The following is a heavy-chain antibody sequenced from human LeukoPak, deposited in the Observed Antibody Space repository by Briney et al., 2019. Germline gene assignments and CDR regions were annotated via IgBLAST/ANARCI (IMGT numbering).Heavy chain of an antibody. Sequence: SETLSRTCTVSGGSVSSDIYYWSWIRQPPGKGLEWIGYIYNSGSTNYNPSLKSRVTTSVDTSKDQFSLRLSSVTAADTAVYYCARGYCGSTSCYGVFDYWGQGTLVTVSS. CDR2: IYNSGST. V-gene: IGHV4-61*01. D-gene: IGHD2-2*01. J-gene: IGHJ4*02. CDR3: ARGYCGSTSCYGVFDY. CDR1: GGSVSSDIYY.